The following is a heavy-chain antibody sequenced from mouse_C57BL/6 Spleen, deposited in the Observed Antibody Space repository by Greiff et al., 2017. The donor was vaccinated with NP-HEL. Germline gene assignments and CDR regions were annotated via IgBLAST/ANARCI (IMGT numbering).Heavy chain of an antibody. J-gene: IGHJ1*03. CDR3: ARRGAYYSGYFDV. Sequence: QVQLQQPGTELVKPGASVKLSCKASGYTFTSYWMHWVKQRPGQSLEWIGNINPSNGGTNYNEKFKSKGTLTVDKSSSTPYMQLSSLTSEDTAVYYCARRGAYYSGYFDVWGTVTTGTVSS. CDR2: INPSNGGT. CDR1: GYTFTSYW. V-gene: IGHV1-53*01. D-gene: IGHD2-12*01.